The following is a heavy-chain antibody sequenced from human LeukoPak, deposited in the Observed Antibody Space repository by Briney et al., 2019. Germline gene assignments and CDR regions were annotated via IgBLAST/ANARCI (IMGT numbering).Heavy chain of an antibody. Sequence: GGSLRLSCVVSGFTFSNYAMNWVRQAPGKGLEWVSAISGSGDRSYYADSVKGRFTISRDNSKNTVYLQMNSLRAEDTAIYYCARDKRWQFNSNPYGWFDSCGQGTLVTVSS. CDR1: GFTFSNYA. D-gene: IGHD4-17*01. J-gene: IGHJ5*01. V-gene: IGHV3-23*01. CDR2: ISGSGDRS. CDR3: ARDKRWQFNSNPYGWFDS.